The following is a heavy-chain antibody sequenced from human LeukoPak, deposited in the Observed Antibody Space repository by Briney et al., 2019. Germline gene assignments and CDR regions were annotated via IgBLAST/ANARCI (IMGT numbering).Heavy chain of an antibody. Sequence: ASVKVSCKVSGYTLTELSMHWVRQAPGKGLEWMGGFDPEDGETIYAQKFQGRVTMTEDTSTDTAYMELSSLRSEDTAVYYCATAFGSGRTSAYFDYWGQGTPVTVSS. V-gene: IGHV1-24*01. J-gene: IGHJ4*02. CDR3: ATAFGSGRTSAYFDY. CDR2: FDPEDGET. CDR1: GYTLTELS. D-gene: IGHD3-10*01.